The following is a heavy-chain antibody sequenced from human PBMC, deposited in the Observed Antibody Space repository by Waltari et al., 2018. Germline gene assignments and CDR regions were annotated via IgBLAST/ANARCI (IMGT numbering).Heavy chain of an antibody. J-gene: IGHJ4*02. V-gene: IGHV1-2*02. CDR3: AKSPWNGPLDY. D-gene: IGHD2-8*01. CDR1: GSTLTGNY. Sequence: QEHLVQSGAEVKKPGAPVKVSCKASGSTLTGNYIHWVRQAPGQGLEWMGWINPNSGGTNYAQKFQGRVTVTRDTSISTAYMEVSSLRSDDTAVYYCAKSPWNGPLDYWGQGTLVTVSS. CDR2: INPNSGGT.